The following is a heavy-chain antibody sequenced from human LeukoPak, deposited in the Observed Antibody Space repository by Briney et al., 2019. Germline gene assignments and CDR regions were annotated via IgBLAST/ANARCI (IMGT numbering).Heavy chain of an antibody. CDR2: INNDGTAT. V-gene: IGHV3-74*01. Sequence: PGGSLRLSCAASRFTFNYFWMHWVRHVPGKGLVWVSGINNDGTATYYADSVKGRFTISRDNAKNTVYLQMNGLRAEDTTVYYCATVSEYWGQGTLVTVSS. CDR1: RFTFNYFW. J-gene: IGHJ4*02. CDR3: ATVSEY.